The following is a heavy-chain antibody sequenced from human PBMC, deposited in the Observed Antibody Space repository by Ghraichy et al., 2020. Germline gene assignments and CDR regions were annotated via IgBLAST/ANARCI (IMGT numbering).Heavy chain of an antibody. J-gene: IGHJ4*02. V-gene: IGHV1-69*06. CDR3: AKSHYSTSFRSEFDN. CDR2: IIPVSDEA. D-gene: IGHD6-6*01. Sequence: SVKVSCKASGCTFNTYISWVSQAPGQGLEWLGGIIPVSDEADYAQNSQGRVAITADKSTTTAYMELSSLQHEDTAVYYCAKSHYSTSFRSEFDNWGQGTQVTVTS. CDR1: GCTFNTY.